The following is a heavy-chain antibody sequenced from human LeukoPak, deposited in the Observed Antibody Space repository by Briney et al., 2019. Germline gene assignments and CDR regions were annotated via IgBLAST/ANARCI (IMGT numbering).Heavy chain of an antibody. V-gene: IGHV1-69*13. D-gene: IGHD3-10*01. CDR2: IIPIFGTA. CDR3: ARVRRMVRDYYYYGMDV. J-gene: IGHJ6*02. CDR1: GGTFSSYA. Sequence: SVKVSCKASGGTFSSYAISWVRQAPGQGLEWMGGIIPIFGTANYAQKFQGRVTITADESTSTAYMELSSLRPEDTAVYYCARVRRMVRDYYYYGMDVWGQGTTVTVSS.